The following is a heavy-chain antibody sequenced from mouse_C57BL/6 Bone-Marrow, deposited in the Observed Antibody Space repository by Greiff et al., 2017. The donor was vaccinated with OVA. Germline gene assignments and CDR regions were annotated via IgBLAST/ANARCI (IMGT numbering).Heavy chain of an antibody. D-gene: IGHD4-1*01. CDR1: GYTFTSYG. Sequence: VQLQQSGAELARPGASVKLSCKASGYTFTSYGISWVKQRTGQGLEWIGESYPRSGNTYYNEKFKGKATLTADKSSSTAYMELRSLTSEDSAVYFCARKELGRFAYWGQGTLVTVSA. V-gene: IGHV1-81*01. CDR3: ARKELGRFAY. J-gene: IGHJ3*01. CDR2: SYPRSGNT.